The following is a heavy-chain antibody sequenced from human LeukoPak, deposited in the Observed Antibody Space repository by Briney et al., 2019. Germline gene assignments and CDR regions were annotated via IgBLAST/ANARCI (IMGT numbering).Heavy chain of an antibody. J-gene: IGHJ4*02. V-gene: IGHV3-48*03. Sequence: PGGSLRLSCAASGFTFSSYEMNWVRQAPGKGLEWVSYISSSSSTIYYADSVKGRFTISRDNAKNSLYLQMNSLRAEDTAVYYCARGFIAAAGTLAYWGQGTLVSDCS. CDR3: ARGFIAAAGTLAY. CDR2: ISSSSSTI. CDR1: GFTFSSYE. D-gene: IGHD6-13*01.